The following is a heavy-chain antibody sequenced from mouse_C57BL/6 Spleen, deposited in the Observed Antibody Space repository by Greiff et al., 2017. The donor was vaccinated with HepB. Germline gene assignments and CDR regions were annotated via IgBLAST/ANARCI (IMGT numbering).Heavy chain of an antibody. CDR2: ISDGGSYT. V-gene: IGHV5-4*01. Sequence: DVHLVESGGGLVKPGGSLKLSCAASGFTFSSYAMSWVRQTPEKRLEWVATISDGGSYTYYPDNVKGRFTISRDNAKNNLYLQMSHLKSEDTAMYYCARDPLITTVVATDWYFDVWGTGTTVTVSS. D-gene: IGHD1-1*01. CDR1: GFTFSSYA. CDR3: ARDPLITTVVATDWYFDV. J-gene: IGHJ1*03.